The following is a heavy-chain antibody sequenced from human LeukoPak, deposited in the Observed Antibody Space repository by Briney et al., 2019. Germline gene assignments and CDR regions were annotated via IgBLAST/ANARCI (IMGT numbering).Heavy chain of an antibody. CDR1: GFTFSSYA. J-gene: IGHJ4*02. CDR3: ARGQGGYDPYYFDY. V-gene: IGHV3-30*04. Sequence: GGSLRLSCAASGFTFSSYAMHWVRQAPGKGLEWVAVISYDGSNKYYADSVKGRFTISRDNSKNTLYLQMNSLRAEDTAVYYCARGQGGYDPYYFDYWGQGTLVTVSS. D-gene: IGHD5-12*01. CDR2: ISYDGSNK.